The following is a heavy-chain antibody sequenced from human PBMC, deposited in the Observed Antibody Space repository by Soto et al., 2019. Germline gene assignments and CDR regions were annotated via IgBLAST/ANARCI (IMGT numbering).Heavy chain of an antibody. V-gene: IGHV1-18*01. CDR2: ISAYNGNT. Sequence: QVQLVQSGAEVKKPGASVKVSCKASGYTFTSYGISWVRQAPGQGLEWVGWISAYNGNTHYAQKLQGRVTMTTDTSTSTAYMELRSLRSDDTAVYFCARTGFYYYGSGSPVAVDYWGQGTLVTVSS. D-gene: IGHD3-10*01. CDR3: ARTGFYYYGSGSPVAVDY. CDR1: GYTFTSYG. J-gene: IGHJ4*02.